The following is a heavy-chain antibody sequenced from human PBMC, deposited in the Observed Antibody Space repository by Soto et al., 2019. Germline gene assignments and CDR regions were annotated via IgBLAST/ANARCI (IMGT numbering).Heavy chain of an antibody. D-gene: IGHD4-17*01. J-gene: IGHJ3*02. V-gene: IGHV4-59*01. Sequence: SETLCLTCTVSCGSISSYYWSWIRQPPGKGLEWIGYIYYSGSTNYNPSLKSRVTISVDTSKNQFSLKLSSVTAADTAVYYCARVYGLGALDIWGQGTMVT. CDR3: ARVYGLGALDI. CDR1: CGSISSYY. CDR2: IYYSGST.